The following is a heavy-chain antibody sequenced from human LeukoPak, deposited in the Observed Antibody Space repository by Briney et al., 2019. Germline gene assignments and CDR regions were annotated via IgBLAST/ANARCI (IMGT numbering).Heavy chain of an antibody. CDR3: AKVPNSGSYTIFDY. J-gene: IGHJ4*02. CDR1: GFTFDDYA. CDR2: ISWNSGSI. Sequence: PGGSLRLSCAASGFTFDDYAMHWVRQAPGKGLEWVSGISWNSGSIGYADSVKGRFTISRDNAKNSLYLQMNSLRAEDTAVYYCAKVPNSGSYTIFDYWGQGTLVTVSS. V-gene: IGHV3-9*01. D-gene: IGHD1-26*01.